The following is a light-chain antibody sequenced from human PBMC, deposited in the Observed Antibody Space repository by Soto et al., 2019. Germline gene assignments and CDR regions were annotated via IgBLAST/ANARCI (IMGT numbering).Light chain of an antibody. CDR2: AAS. CDR3: LQDYNYPQT. CDR1: QGIRND. J-gene: IGKJ1*01. V-gene: IGKV1-6*01. Sequence: AIQMTQSPSSLSASVGARVTITCRASQGIRNDVGWYQQKPGKAPKLLIYAASSLQSGVPSRFSGSGSGTEFPLTISSLQPEDFATDYCLQDYNYPQTFGQGTKVEIK.